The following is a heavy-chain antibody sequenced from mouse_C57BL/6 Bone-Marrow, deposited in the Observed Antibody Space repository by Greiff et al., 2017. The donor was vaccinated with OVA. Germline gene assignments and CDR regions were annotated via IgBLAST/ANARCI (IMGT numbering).Heavy chain of an antibody. Sequence: QVQLQQPGAELVKPGASVKLSCKASGYTFTSYWMPWVKQRPGQGLEWIGMIHPNSGSTNYNQKFKSKATLTVDKSSSTAYMQLSSLTSEDSAVYYCARSLVYFDYWGQGTTLTVSS. D-gene: IGHD6-2*01. J-gene: IGHJ2*01. CDR1: GYTFTSYW. V-gene: IGHV1-64*01. CDR3: ARSLVYFDY. CDR2: IHPNSGST.